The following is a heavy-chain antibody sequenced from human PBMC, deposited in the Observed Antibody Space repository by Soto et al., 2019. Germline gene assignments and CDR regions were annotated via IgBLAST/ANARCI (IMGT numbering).Heavy chain of an antibody. V-gene: IGHV4-59*01. Sequence: QVQLQESGPGLLKPSETLSLTCTDSGGSISSYYWSWIRQPPGKGLEWIGHISYSGSTNHNPSLKSRVTISVDTSKNQFSLKLSSVTAADTAVYYCARVSAAIMVDWGQGTLVTVSS. D-gene: IGHD2-2*01. J-gene: IGHJ4*02. CDR1: GGSISSYY. CDR3: ARVSAAIMVD. CDR2: ISYSGST.